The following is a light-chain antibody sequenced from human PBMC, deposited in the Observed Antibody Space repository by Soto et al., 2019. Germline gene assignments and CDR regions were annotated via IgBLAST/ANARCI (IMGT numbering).Light chain of an antibody. CDR3: QKYGSAPRT. J-gene: IGKJ1*01. CDR2: DAS. CDR1: LGINKY. Sequence: IQMTQSPSSLSASVGDRVTITCRASLGINKYLAWYQQKPGKAPALLIFDASTLQSGVPSRFSGSGSGTDFTLTITSLQPEDVGTYYCQKYGSAPRTFGQGTKVEV. V-gene: IGKV1-27*01.